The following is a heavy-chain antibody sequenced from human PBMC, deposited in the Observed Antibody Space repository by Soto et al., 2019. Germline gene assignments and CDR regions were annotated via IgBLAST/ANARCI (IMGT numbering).Heavy chain of an antibody. CDR3: ARSDDDSDYYYYGMDV. CDR2: TYYRSRWYN. CDR1: GDSVSSNSVA. J-gene: IGHJ6*02. V-gene: IGHV6-1*01. D-gene: IGHD3-16*01. Sequence: PSQTLSLTCVISGDSVSSNSVAWNWVRPSPSRGLEWLGRTYYRSRWYNDYAVSVRSRIAINPDTSKNHFSLQLDSVTPDDTAVYYCARSDDDSDYYYYGMDVWGQGTTVTVSS.